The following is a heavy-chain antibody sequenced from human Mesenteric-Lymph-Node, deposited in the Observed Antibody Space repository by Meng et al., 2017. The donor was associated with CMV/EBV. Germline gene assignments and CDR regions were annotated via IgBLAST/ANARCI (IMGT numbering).Heavy chain of an antibody. V-gene: IGHV4-39*07. J-gene: IGHJ6*02. Sequence: SETLSLTCTVSGGSISSSSYYWGWIRQPPGKGLEWIGSIYYGGTTYYNPSLKSRVTISVDTSKNQFSLKLSSVTAADTAVYYCARASDYDFWSGSYFYYYCMDVWGQGTTVTVSS. D-gene: IGHD3-3*01. CDR1: GGSISSSSYY. CDR3: ARASDYDFWSGSYFYYYCMDV. CDR2: IYYGGTT.